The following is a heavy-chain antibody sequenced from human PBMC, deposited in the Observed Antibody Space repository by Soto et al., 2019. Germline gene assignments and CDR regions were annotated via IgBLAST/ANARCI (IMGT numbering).Heavy chain of an antibody. V-gene: IGHV4-39*01. D-gene: IGHD6-19*01. J-gene: IGHJ4*02. CDR3: ARHEGGYNSGWFVRKFDY. CDR1: GGSISSKSYY. CDR2: VYYSGRT. Sequence: QLQLQESGPGLVKPSETLSLTCTVSGGSISSKSYYWGWIGQPPGKGLEWIGSVYYSGRTYYNPSLKSRVTISVDTSKNQFSLKLSSVTAADTAVYYCARHEGGYNSGWFVRKFDYWGQGTLVTVSS.